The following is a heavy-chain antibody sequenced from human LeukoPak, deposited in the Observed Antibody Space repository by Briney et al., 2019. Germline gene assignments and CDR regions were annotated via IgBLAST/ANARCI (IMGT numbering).Heavy chain of an antibody. CDR1: GFSLSTSGMC. CDR2: IDWDDDK. J-gene: IGHJ4*02. V-gene: IGHV2-70*11. Sequence: SGPALVKPTQTLTLTCTFSGFSLSTSGMCVSWIRQPPGKALEWLARIDWDDDKYYSTSLKTRLTISKDTSKNQVVLTMTNMDPMDTATYYCARGPYCGGDCAIDYWGQGTLVTVSS. D-gene: IGHD2-21*02. CDR3: ARGPYCGGDCAIDY.